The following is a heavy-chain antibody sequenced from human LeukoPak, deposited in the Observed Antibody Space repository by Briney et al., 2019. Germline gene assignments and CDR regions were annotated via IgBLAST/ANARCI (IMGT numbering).Heavy chain of an antibody. CDR3: ARGGYCSSTSCYTTPYYLDY. Sequence: GGSLRLSCAASGFTFSSYWMSWVRQAPGKGLEWVANIKQDGSEKYYVDSVKGRFTISRDNAKNSLYLQMNSLRAEDTAVYYCARGGYCSSTSCYTTPYYLDYWGQGTLVTVSS. J-gene: IGHJ4*02. V-gene: IGHV3-7*01. D-gene: IGHD2-2*02. CDR2: IKQDGSEK. CDR1: GFTFSSYW.